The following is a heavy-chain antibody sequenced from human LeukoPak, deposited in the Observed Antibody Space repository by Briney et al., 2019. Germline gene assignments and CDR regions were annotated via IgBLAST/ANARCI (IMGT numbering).Heavy chain of an antibody. Sequence: GESLKISWKGPGYSFTSYWIGWVRQMPGKGLEGMGIIYSGDSDTRYSPSFQGQVTISAAKSISTAYLQWSSLKASDTATYYCARQMAPTIVVVPSAIGVNAFDIWSQRTMVTLPS. CDR2: IYSGDSDT. D-gene: IGHD2-2*02. CDR3: ARQMAPTIVVVPSAIGVNAFDI. V-gene: IGHV5-51*01. CDR1: GYSFTSYW. J-gene: IGHJ3*02.